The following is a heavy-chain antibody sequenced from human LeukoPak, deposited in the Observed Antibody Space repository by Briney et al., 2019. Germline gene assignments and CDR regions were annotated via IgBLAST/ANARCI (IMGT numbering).Heavy chain of an antibody. J-gene: IGHJ6*02. CDR1: GFTFSSYS. Sequence: PGGSLRLSCAASGFTFSSYSMNWVRQAPGKGLEWVSSISSSSSYIYYADSVKGRFTISRDNAKNSLYLQMNSLRAEDTAVYYCARVGHIVVVPAASTAAYYGTDVWGQGTTVTVSS. D-gene: IGHD2-2*01. CDR2: ISSSSSYI. CDR3: ARVGHIVVVPAASTAAYYGTDV. V-gene: IGHV3-21*01.